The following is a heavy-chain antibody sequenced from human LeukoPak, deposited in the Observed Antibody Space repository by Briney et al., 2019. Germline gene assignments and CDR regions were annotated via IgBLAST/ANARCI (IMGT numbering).Heavy chain of an antibody. CDR3: ARDYCSGGVWYYAFYI. CDR2: ISSSSSTI. V-gene: IGHV3-48*02. D-gene: IGHD2-8*02. Sequence: GGSLRLSCAASGFTFSSYSMNWVRQAPGKGLEWVPYISSSSSTIYYADSVKGRFTISRDNAKNSLYLQMNSLRDEDTAVYYCARDYCSGGVWYYAFYILGQGTMVNVSS. CDR1: GFTFSSYS. J-gene: IGHJ3*02.